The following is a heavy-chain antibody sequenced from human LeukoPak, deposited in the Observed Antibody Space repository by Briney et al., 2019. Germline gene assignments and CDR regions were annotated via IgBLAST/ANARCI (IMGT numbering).Heavy chain of an antibody. CDR2: ISYDGSNK. CDR3: ARVGLPERRYNYYDSSGPNWYFDY. J-gene: IGHJ4*02. D-gene: IGHD3-22*01. CDR1: GFTFSSYG. V-gene: IGHV3-30*03. Sequence: GGSLRLSCAASGFTFSSYGMHWVRQAPGKGLEWVAVISYDGSNKYYADSVKGRFTISRDNSKNTLYLQMNSLRAEDTAVYYCARVGLPERRYNYYDSSGPNWYFDYWGQGTLVTVSS.